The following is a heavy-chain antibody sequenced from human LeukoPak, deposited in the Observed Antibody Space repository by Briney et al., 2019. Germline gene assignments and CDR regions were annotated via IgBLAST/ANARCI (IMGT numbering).Heavy chain of an antibody. CDR3: AKVLSGSQDY. V-gene: IGHV3-23*01. J-gene: IGHJ4*02. Sequence: GGSLRLSCAASGFTFDSYAMSWVRQAPGKGLEWVSAISGSGGSTYYADSAKGRFTNSRDNSKNTVYLQMNSLRAEDTAVYYCAKVLSGSQDYWGQGTLVTVFS. CDR2: ISGSGGST. CDR1: GFTFDSYA. D-gene: IGHD1-26*01.